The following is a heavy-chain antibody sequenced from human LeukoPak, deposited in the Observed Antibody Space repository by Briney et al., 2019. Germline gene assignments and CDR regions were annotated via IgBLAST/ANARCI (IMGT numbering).Heavy chain of an antibody. CDR2: IYYSGST. Sequence: SGTLSLTCTVSGGSISSYYWSWIRQPPGKGLEWIGYIYYSGSTNYNPSLKSRVTISVDTSKNQFSLKLSSVTAADTAVYYCARGGSNYDILTGYQHFDYWGQGTLVTVSS. J-gene: IGHJ4*02. V-gene: IGHV4-59*13. CDR1: GGSISSYY. D-gene: IGHD3-9*01. CDR3: ARGGSNYDILTGYQHFDY.